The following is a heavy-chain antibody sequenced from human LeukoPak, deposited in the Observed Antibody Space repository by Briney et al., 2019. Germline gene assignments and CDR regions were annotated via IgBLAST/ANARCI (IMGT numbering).Heavy chain of an antibody. CDR1: GFTFSSYA. CDR2: ISGSGGST. J-gene: IGHJ4*02. D-gene: IGHD6-19*01. CDR3: AKDRYSSGWYDYFDY. Sequence: GGSLRLSCAASGFTFSSYAMSWVRQAPGKGLEWVSAISGSGGSTYYADSVKGRFTISRDNSKNTLYPQMNSLRAEDTAVYYCAKDRYSSGWYDYFDYWGQGTLVTVSS. V-gene: IGHV3-23*01.